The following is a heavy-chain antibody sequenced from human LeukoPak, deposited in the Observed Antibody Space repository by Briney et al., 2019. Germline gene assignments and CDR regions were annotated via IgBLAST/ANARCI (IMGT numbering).Heavy chain of an antibody. Sequence: SETLSLTCTVSGGSISSSSYYWGWIRQPPGKGLEWIGSIYYSGSTYYNPSLKSRVTISVDTSKNQFSLKLSSVTAADTAVYYCAGDILTGDYYYYYMDVWGKGTTVTVSS. CDR2: IYYSGST. CDR3: AGDILTGDYYYYYMDV. CDR1: GGSISSSSYY. J-gene: IGHJ6*03. D-gene: IGHD7-27*01. V-gene: IGHV4-39*07.